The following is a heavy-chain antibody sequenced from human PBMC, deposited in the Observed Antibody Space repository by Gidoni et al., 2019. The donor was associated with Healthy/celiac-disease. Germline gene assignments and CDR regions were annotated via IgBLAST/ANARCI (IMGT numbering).Heavy chain of an antibody. Sequence: EVQLLESGGGLVQPGGSLRLSFAASGFTFSSYAMRWGRQAPGKGLEGVSAISGSGGRTYYADSVKGRFTISRDNSKNTLYLQMNSLRAEDTAVYYCAKAAAGYYWGQGTLVTVSS. D-gene: IGHD6-13*01. V-gene: IGHV3-23*01. CDR1: GFTFSSYA. CDR2: ISGSGGRT. J-gene: IGHJ4*02. CDR3: AKAAAGYY.